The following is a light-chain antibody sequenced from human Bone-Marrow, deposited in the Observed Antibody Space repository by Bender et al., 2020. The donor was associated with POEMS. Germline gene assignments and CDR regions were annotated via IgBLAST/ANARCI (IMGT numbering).Light chain of an antibody. CDR2: AVS. CDR3: SSFTSSSTLV. Sequence: QSALTQPASVSGSPGQSITLSCTGTSSDVGAYDYVSWFQHHPGKAPKLMIYAVSNRPSGVSNRFSASKSGNTASLTISGLQADDEADYYCSSFTSSSTLVFGGGTKLTVL. J-gene: IGLJ3*02. CDR1: SSDVGAYDY. V-gene: IGLV2-14*03.